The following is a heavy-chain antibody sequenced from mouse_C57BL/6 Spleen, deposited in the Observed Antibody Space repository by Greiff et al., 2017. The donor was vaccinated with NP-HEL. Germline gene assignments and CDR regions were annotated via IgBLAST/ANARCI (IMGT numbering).Heavy chain of an antibody. CDR1: GYTFTDYN. D-gene: IGHD1-1*01. J-gene: IGHJ4*01. CDR2: INPNNGGT. Sequence: EVQLQQSGPELVKPGASVKMSCKASGYTFTDYNMHWVKQSHGKSLEWIGYINPNNGGTSYNQKFKGKATLTVNKSSSTAYMELRSLTSEDSAVYYCARWATTVVDAMDYWGQGTSVTVSS. CDR3: ARWATTVVDAMDY. V-gene: IGHV1-22*01.